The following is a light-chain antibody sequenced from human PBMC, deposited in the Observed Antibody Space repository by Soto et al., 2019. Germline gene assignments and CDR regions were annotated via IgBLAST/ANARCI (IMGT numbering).Light chain of an antibody. CDR2: ATS. CDR1: QTISRDD. J-gene: IGKJ3*01. CDR3: YQYYTSPHT. Sequence: EIVLTQSPGTLSLSPGETATLSCRTSQTISRDDLAWYQQRPGQAPRLLVSATSRRDTGIPDRFYGYGSGTDFTLTISSLEPEDFGVYYCYQYYTSPHTFGPGTRVDIK. V-gene: IGKV3-20*01.